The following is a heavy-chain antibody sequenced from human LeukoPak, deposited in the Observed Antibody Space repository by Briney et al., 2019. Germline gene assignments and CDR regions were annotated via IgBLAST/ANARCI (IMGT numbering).Heavy chain of an antibody. V-gene: IGHV4-34*01. D-gene: IGHD3-10*01. Sequence: SETLSLTCAVYGGSFSGYYWSWIRQPPEKGLEWIGEINHSGSTNYNPSLKSRVTISVDTSKNQFSLKLSSVTAADTAVYYCARGHWGLWFGEYYFDYWGQGTLVTVSS. CDR3: ARGHWGLWFGEYYFDY. CDR1: GGSFSGYY. CDR2: INHSGST. J-gene: IGHJ4*02.